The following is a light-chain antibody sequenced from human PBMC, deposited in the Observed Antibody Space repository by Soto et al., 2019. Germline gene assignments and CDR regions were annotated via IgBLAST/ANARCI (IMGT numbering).Light chain of an antibody. V-gene: IGLV2-14*03. Sequence: QSMLTQPASVSGSPGQSITISCTRTSSDVGGYNYVSWYQHHPGKAPKLLIYDVSNRPSGVSNRFSGSKSGNTASLTISGLQAEDEADYFCNSYTSSSTPYVFATGTKVTVL. CDR1: SSDVGGYNY. CDR3: NSYTSSSTPYV. CDR2: DVS. J-gene: IGLJ1*01.